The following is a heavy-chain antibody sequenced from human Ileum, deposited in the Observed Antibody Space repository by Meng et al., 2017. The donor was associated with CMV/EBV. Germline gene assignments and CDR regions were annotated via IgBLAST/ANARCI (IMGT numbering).Heavy chain of an antibody. CDR2: LSFSRSS. Sequence: TCAVSGVSTSSTSYYWGWIRQPPGKGLEWIGSLSFSRSSYYSPSLKSRISISVDTSKNQFSLKLTSVTAADTAVYYCARHKDYETDYWGQGTLVTVSS. CDR1: GVSTSSTSYY. J-gene: IGHJ4*02. CDR3: ARHKDYETDY. V-gene: IGHV4-39*01. D-gene: IGHD4-17*01.